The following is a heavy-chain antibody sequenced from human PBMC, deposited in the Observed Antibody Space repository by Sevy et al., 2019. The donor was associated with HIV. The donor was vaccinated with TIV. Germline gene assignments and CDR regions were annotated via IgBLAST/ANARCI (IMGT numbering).Heavy chain of an antibody. D-gene: IGHD4-17*01. J-gene: IGHJ4*02. CDR2: MWCDGSNT. CDR3: ARDLEFYDYGDYGPAFMPDY. CDR1: GFTFSTYG. Sequence: GGSLRLSCAASGFTFSTYGMHWVRQAPGKGLEWVAVMWCDGSNTYYADSVKGRFTISRDIAKNTLHLQMNSLRAEDTAGDYCARDLEFYDYGDYGPAFMPDYWGQGTLVTVSS. V-gene: IGHV3-33*01.